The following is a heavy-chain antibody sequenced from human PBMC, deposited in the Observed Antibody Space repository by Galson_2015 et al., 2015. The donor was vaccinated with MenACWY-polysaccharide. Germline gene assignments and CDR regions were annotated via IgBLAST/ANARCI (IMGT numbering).Heavy chain of an antibody. D-gene: IGHD3-16*01. CDR2: INSDGTSK. CDR3: ARDPLWDRTVGFDY. Sequence: SLRLSCAASGFTFSSYAMSWVRQAPGKGLVWISRINSDGTSKTYADSVKGRFTISRDNAKNTLYLQMNSLRAEDTAVYYCARDPLWDRTVGFDYWGQGTLVTVSS. V-gene: IGHV3-74*01. CDR1: GFTFSSYA. J-gene: IGHJ4*02.